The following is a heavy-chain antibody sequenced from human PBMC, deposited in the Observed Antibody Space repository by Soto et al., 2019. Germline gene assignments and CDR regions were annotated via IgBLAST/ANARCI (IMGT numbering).Heavy chain of an antibody. D-gene: IGHD2-15*01. CDR2: ISSSGSTI. V-gene: IGHV3-11*01. CDR1: EFTFSYYY. Sequence: PGGSLRLSSTASEFTFSYYYMSWIRQAPGKGLEWVSYISSSGSTIYYADSVKGRFTISRDNAKNSLYLQMNSLRAEDTAVYYCARDFSYSWENWGQGTLVTVS. CDR3: ARDFSYSWEN. J-gene: IGHJ4*02.